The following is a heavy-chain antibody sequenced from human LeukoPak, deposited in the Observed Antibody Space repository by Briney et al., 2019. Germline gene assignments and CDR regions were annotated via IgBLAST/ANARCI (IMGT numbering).Heavy chain of an antibody. CDR3: AREGGPGAFDI. CDR2: IYYSGST. Sequence: SETLSLTCTVSGGSISSGDYYWSWIRQPPGKGLEWIGYIYYSGSTYYNPSLKSRVTISVDTSKNQFSLKLSSVTAADTAVYYCAREGGPGAFDIWGQGTMVTVSS. J-gene: IGHJ3*02. CDR1: GGSISSGDYY. V-gene: IGHV4-30-4*01.